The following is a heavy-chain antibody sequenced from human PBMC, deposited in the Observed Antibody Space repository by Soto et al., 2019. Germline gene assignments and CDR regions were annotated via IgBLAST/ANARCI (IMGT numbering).Heavy chain of an antibody. V-gene: IGHV3-23*01. CDR3: TKGGGGDHGS. CDR2: ISPTSDHK. Sequence: EIQLLESEGGLVQPGGSLRLSCEASGFTFSTSAMSWVRQAPGRGLEWVSAISPTSDHKFYANSVTGRFTISRDNSKNPVNLQRNRLGGGATAVFYCTKGGGGDHGSWGQGTLVAVSS. J-gene: IGHJ5*02. D-gene: IGHD2-21*02. CDR1: GFTFSTSA.